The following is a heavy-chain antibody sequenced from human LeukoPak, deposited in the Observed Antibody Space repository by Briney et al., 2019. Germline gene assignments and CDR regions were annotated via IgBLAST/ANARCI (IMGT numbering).Heavy chain of an antibody. J-gene: IGHJ5*02. Sequence: PSQTLSLTCAVSGGSISSGGYSWSWIRQPPGKGLEWIGYIYHSGSTYYNPSLKSRVTISVDRSKNQFSLKLSSVTAADTAVYYCARAAEYYYGSGSLTDNWFDPWGQGTLVTVSS. CDR2: IYHSGST. D-gene: IGHD3-10*01. CDR3: ARAAEYYYGSGSLTDNWFDP. V-gene: IGHV4-30-2*01. CDR1: GGSISSGGYS.